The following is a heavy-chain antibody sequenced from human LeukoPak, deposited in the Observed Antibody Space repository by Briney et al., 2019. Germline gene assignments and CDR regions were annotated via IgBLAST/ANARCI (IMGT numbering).Heavy chain of an antibody. CDR3: ARENSPYYYYGLDV. Sequence: GGSLRLSCAASGFTVSSNYMSWVRQAPGKGLEWVSVIYSGVSTYYADSVKGRFTISRDNSKNTLYLQVNSLRAGDTAVYYCARENSPYYYYGLDVWGQGITVAVSS. D-gene: IGHD2/OR15-2a*01. J-gene: IGHJ6*02. CDR1: GFTVSSNY. CDR2: IYSGVST. V-gene: IGHV3-53*01.